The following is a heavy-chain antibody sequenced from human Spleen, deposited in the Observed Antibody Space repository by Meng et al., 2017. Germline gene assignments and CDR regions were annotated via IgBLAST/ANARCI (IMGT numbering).Heavy chain of an antibody. CDR3: ARRREFDY. J-gene: IGHJ4*02. CDR2: INSDGSRT. CDR1: GFAFSSYS. Sequence: ELQLMESGGGLVQPGGSLRLSCAASGFAFSSYSMHWVRQAPGKGLVWVSRINSDGSRTNYADSVKGRFTISRDNAKNILYLQMNSLRDEDTAVYYCARRREFDYWGQGTLVTVSS. V-gene: IGHV3-74*01.